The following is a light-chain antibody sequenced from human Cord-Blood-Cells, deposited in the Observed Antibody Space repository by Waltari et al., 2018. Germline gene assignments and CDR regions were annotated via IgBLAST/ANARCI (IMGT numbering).Light chain of an antibody. CDR2: EVS. CDR3: SSYTSSSTLV. Sequence: QSALTQPASVSGSPGQSITISCTGTSSDVGVYNYVSWYQQHPGKAPKLMIYEVSNRASGVSNRFAGAKSGNTASLTISGLQAEDEADYCCSSYTSSSTLVFGTGTKVTVL. V-gene: IGLV2-14*01. J-gene: IGLJ1*01. CDR1: SSDVGVYNY.